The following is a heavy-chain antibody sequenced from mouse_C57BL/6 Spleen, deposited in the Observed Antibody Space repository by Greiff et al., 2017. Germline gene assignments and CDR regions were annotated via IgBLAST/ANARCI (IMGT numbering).Heavy chain of an antibody. Sequence: EVQLQQSVAELVRPGASVKLSCTASGFNIKNTYMHWVKQRPEQGLEWIGRIDPANGNTKYASKFQGKATIPADTSSNTAYLQLSSLTSEDTAIYYCAHYYGSSFAWFAYWGQGTLVTVSA. CDR2: IDPANGNT. D-gene: IGHD1-1*01. CDR1: GFNIKNTY. V-gene: IGHV14-3*01. J-gene: IGHJ3*01. CDR3: AHYYGSSFAWFAY.